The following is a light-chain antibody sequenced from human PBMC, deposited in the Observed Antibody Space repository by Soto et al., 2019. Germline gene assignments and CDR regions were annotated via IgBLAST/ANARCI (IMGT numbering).Light chain of an antibody. CDR2: AAS. J-gene: IGKJ4*01. V-gene: IGKV1-6*01. CDR3: LQDYYYPLS. Sequence: AIHMTQSPSSLSASVGDTVTITCRASQGISNNLDWYQQKPGEAPKLLINAASTLQTWVPSRFSGSGSDTDFTLTISSLQPEDFETYYCLQDYYYPLSLGGGTKVDI. CDR1: QGISNN.